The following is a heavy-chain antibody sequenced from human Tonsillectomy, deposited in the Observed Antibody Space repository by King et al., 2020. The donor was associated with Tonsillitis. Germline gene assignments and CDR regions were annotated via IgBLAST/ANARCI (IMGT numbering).Heavy chain of an antibody. V-gene: IGHV3-11*01. CDR1: GFTFSDYY. Sequence: VQLVESGGGLVKPGGSLRLSCAASGFTFSDYYMSWIRQAPGKGLEWVSYISSSGSTIYYADSVKGRFTISRDNAKNSQYLQKNSLRAEDTAVYYCARDSYYYDSSGYTALDYWGQGTLVTVSS. CDR3: ARDSYYYDSSGYTALDY. D-gene: IGHD3-22*01. J-gene: IGHJ4*02. CDR2: ISSSGSTI.